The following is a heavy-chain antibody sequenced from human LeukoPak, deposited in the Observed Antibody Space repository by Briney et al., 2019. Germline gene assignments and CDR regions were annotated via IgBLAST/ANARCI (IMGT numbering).Heavy chain of an antibody. J-gene: IGHJ5*02. CDR1: GFTFSSYE. D-gene: IGHD3/OR15-3a*01. CDR3: ARDLKFKDWSTWFDP. CDR2: ISSSGSTI. V-gene: IGHV3-48*03. Sequence: GGSLRLSCAASGFTFSSYEMNWVRQAPGKGLEWVSYISSSGSTIYYADSVKGRFTISRDNSKNTLFLQVNSLRAEDTAVYYCARDLKFKDWSTWFDPWGQGTLVTVSS.